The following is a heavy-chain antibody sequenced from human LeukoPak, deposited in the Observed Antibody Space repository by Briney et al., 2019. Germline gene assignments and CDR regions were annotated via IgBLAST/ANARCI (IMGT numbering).Heavy chain of an antibody. D-gene: IGHD6-25*01. J-gene: IGHJ6*02. CDR1: GGSISTSG. V-gene: IGHV4-59*08. Sequence: PSDTLSLTCTVSGGSISTSGWTWIRQPPGKGLEWIGDIYYSGSTSYNPSLKSRITISGDTSTKQVSLKVTSVTAANTGAYYCARLGRVAAAGPYYDYYSLDVWGQGTTVTVSS. CDR3: ARLGRVAAAGPYYDYYSLDV. CDR2: IYYSGST.